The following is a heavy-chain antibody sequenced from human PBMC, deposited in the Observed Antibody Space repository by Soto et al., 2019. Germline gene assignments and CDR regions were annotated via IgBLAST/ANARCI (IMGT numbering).Heavy chain of an antibody. J-gene: IGHJ5*02. CDR1: GGSISSSNW. V-gene: IGHV4-4*02. CDR2: IYHSGST. D-gene: IGHD3-10*01. Sequence: QVQLQESGPGLVKPSGTLSLTCAVSGGSISSSNWWSWVRQPPGKGLEWIGEIYHSGSTNYNPSLKSRVTISVDKSKNQFSLKLSSVTAADTAVYYCARNYIAVNQLAQRGWFDPWGQGTLVTVSS. CDR3: ARNYIAVNQLAQRGWFDP.